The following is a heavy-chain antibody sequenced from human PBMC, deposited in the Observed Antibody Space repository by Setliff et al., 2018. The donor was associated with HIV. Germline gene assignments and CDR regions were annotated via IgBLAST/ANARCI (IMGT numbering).Heavy chain of an antibody. D-gene: IGHD6-13*01. CDR3: ASWPSSYWSYSYYYIDV. J-gene: IGHJ6*03. Sequence: PGESLKISCVTSGFTFTSHSMNWVRLRPGKGLEWVASISGSGTYTHYADSVRGRFTVSRDNAKNSLWLQLDSLSAEDTAVYYCASWPSSYWSYSYYYIDVWGKGTTVTVSS. CDR2: ISGSGTYT. V-gene: IGHV3-21*04. CDR1: GFTFTSHS.